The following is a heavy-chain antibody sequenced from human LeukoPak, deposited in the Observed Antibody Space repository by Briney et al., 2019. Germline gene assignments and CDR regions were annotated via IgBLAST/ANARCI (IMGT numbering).Heavy chain of an antibody. CDR1: GGSISGSSYY. Sequence: SETLSLTCTVSGGSISGSSYYWGWIRQPPGKGLEWIGSIHYSGNTYYNPSLKSRLTISVDTSKNQFSLKVRSVTAADTAVYYCARHFHYDFWSGYYHPNWFDPWGQGTLVTVSS. J-gene: IGHJ5*02. CDR2: IHYSGNT. CDR3: ARHFHYDFWSGYYHPNWFDP. V-gene: IGHV4-39*01. D-gene: IGHD3-3*01.